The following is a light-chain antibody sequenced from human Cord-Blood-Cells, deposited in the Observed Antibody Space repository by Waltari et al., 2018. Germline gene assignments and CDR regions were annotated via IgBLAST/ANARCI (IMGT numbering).Light chain of an antibody. CDR2: AAS. CDR3: QQSYSH. J-gene: IGKJ3*01. CDR1: QSISSY. Sequence: DIQMTQSPSPLSASVGDRVTITCRASQSISSYLNWYQQKPGKAPKLLIYAASSLQSGVPSRFSGSGSGTDFTLTISSLQPEDFATYYCQQSYSHFGPGTKVDIK. V-gene: IGKV1-39*01.